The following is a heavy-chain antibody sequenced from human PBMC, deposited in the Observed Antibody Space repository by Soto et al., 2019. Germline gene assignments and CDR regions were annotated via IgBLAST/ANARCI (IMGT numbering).Heavy chain of an antibody. CDR1: GFSLSTTGVG. D-gene: IGHD2-15*01. V-gene: IGHV2-5*02. CDR2: IYWDDDK. CDR3: AHRVDYRGSWNTGYFDY. J-gene: IGHJ4*02. Sequence: QITLKESGPTLVKPTQTLTLTCSFSGFSLSTTGVGVGWIRQPPGKALECLVLIYWDDDKRYSPSLKSRLTITNETSKYQVVLTMTDMDPVDTATYYCAHRVDYRGSWNTGYFDYWGQGTLVTVSS.